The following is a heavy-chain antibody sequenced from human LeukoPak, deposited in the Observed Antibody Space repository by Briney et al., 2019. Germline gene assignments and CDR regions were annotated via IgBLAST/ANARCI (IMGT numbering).Heavy chain of an antibody. CDR1: GFPFSSYS. D-gene: IGHD1-26*01. CDR2: ISGSGDRT. Sequence: PGGSLRLSCAASGFPFSSYSMNWVRQAPGKGLEWVSAISGSGDRTYYGDSVKGRFTISRDNSKNTLYLQMNSLRAEDTAVYYCATGTGGSYTWGTYYFDYWGQGALVTVSS. CDR3: ATGTGGSYTWGTYYFDY. V-gene: IGHV3-23*01. J-gene: IGHJ4*02.